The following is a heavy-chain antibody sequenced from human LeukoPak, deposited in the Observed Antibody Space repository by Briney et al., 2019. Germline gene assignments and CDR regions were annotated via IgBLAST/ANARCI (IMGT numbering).Heavy chain of an antibody. V-gene: IGHV3-30*03. CDR2: ISYDGSNK. CDR1: GFTFSSYG. D-gene: IGHD3-9*01. CDR3: ARDILTGSQSRFQH. J-gene: IGHJ1*01. Sequence: GGSLRLSCAASGFTFSSYGMHWVRQAPGKGLDWVAVISYDGSNKYYADSVKGRFTISRDNSKNTLYLQMNSLRAEDTAVYYCARDILTGSQSRFQHWGQGTLVTVSS.